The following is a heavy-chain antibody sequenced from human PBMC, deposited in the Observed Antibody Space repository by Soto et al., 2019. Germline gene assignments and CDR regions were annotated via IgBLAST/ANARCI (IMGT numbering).Heavy chain of an antibody. CDR1: GGTFSSYA. J-gene: IGHJ4*02. D-gene: IGHD6-6*01. CDR3: ARRAPQGGQLAHYYFDY. Sequence: ASVKVSCKASGGTFSSYAISWVRQAPGQGLEWMGRIIPILGIANYAQKFQGRVTITADKSTSTAYMELSSLRSEDTAVYYCARRAPQGGQLAHYYFDYWGQGTLVTVSS. V-gene: IGHV1-69*04. CDR2: IIPILGIA.